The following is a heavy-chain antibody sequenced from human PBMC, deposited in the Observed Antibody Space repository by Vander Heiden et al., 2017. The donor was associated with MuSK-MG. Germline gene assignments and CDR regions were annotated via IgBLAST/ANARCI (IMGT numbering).Heavy chain of an antibody. CDR1: GFTFSSYS. J-gene: IGHJ3*02. D-gene: IGHD7-27*01. CDR2: ISSSSSYI. V-gene: IGHV3-21*01. Sequence: EVQLVESGGGLVKPGGSLRLSCAASGFTFSSYSMNWVRQAPGKGLEWVSSISSSSSYIYYADSVKGRFTISRDNAKNSLYLKMNSLRAEDTAVYYCARGIWGSDAFDIWGQGTMVTVSS. CDR3: ARGIWGSDAFDI.